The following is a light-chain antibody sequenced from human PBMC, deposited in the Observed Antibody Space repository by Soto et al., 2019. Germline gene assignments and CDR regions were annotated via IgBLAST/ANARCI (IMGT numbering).Light chain of an antibody. CDR1: QSVFSSL. Sequence: EIVMTQSPATLSVSPGERATLSCRASQSVFSSLAWYQQRPGQAPRLLIYDASSRATGIPDRFSGSGSGTDFTLTISRLEPEDFAVYYCQQYGSSPLTFGGGTKVDIK. CDR3: QQYGSSPLT. J-gene: IGKJ4*01. V-gene: IGKV3-20*01. CDR2: DAS.